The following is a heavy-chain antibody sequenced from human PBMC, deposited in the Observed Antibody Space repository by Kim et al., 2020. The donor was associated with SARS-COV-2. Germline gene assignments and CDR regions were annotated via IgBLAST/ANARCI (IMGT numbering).Heavy chain of an antibody. CDR1: GFTFSSYA. CDR3: EPSYYYYSSGYYYGNY. CDR2: ISGSGGST. Sequence: GGSLRLSCAASGFTFSSYAMSWVRQAPGKGLEWVSAISGSGGSTYYADSVKGRFTISRDNSKNTLYLQMNSLTAEATAVYYCEPSYYYYSSGYYYGNYWGQGTLVTVSS. J-gene: IGHJ4*02. V-gene: IGHV3-23*01. D-gene: IGHD3-22*01.